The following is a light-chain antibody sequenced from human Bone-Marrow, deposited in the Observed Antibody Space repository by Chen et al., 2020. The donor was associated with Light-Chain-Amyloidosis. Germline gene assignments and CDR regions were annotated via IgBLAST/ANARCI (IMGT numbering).Light chain of an antibody. V-gene: IGLV3-25*03. CDR1: DLPTKY. J-gene: IGLJ2*01. CDR2: RDT. Sequence: SYELTQPPSVSVSPGQTARITCSGDDLPTKYAYWYQQKPGQAPVLVIHRDTERPSGISDRFSGSISGTTATVTISGVQAEDEADYHCQSADSSGTYEVIVGGGTKLTVL. CDR3: QSADSSGTYEVI.